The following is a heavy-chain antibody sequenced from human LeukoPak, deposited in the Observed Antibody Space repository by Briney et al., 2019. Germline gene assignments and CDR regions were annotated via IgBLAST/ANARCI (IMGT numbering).Heavy chain of an antibody. V-gene: IGHV3-64*04. D-gene: IGHD2-2*01. CDR3: ARDLGYCTGTRCYGGWFDP. Sequence: GGSLRLSCSASGFTFSSYAMHWVRQAPGKGLEYVSAISSNGGSTYYADSVKGRFTTSRDNAKNTLYLQMNSLRAEDTAVYYCARDLGYCTGTRCYGGWFDPWGQGALVTVSS. CDR1: GFTFSSYA. J-gene: IGHJ5*02. CDR2: ISSNGGST.